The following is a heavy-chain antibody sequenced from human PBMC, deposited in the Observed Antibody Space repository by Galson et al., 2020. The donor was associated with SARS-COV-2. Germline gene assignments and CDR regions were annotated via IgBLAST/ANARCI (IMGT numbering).Heavy chain of an antibody. CDR1: GFTFSSYS. V-gene: IGHV3-21*01. CDR2: IDVSTSFI. Sequence: AASGFTFSSYSMNWVRQAPGKGLEWVSSIDVSTSFIYYADSVKGRFTISRDNAKNSLYLQMNSLRAEDTAVYYCARIRCSGGSCHVDYWGQGTLVTVSS. D-gene: IGHD2-15*01. CDR3: ARIRCSGGSCHVDY. J-gene: IGHJ4*02.